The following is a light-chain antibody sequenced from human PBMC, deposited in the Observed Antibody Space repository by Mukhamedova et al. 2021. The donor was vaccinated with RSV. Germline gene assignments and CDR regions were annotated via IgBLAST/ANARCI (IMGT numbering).Light chain of an antibody. Sequence: WYQRRVHGKVPNLLIYAASTLQSGVPSRFSGSGSGTDFTLTINSLQPEDVATYYCQKYNSVSPPWAFGQGTKVEIK. V-gene: IGKV1-27*01. CDR3: QKYNSVSPPWA. J-gene: IGKJ1*01. CDR2: AAS.